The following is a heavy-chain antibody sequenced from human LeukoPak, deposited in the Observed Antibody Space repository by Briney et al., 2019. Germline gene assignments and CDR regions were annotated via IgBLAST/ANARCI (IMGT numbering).Heavy chain of an antibody. J-gene: IGHJ4*02. V-gene: IGHV4-34*01. Sequence: PSETLSLTCAVSGGPFSGYFWSWIRQPPGKGLEWIGEIHNSGTTNYNPSLNSRVTIPEDTSKNQIYLNLRSVTAADTAVYYCARRYYYNLGSFPCDFWGQGTLVNVSS. CDR1: GGPFSGYF. CDR2: IHNSGTT. D-gene: IGHD3-10*01. CDR3: ARRYYYNLGSFPCDF.